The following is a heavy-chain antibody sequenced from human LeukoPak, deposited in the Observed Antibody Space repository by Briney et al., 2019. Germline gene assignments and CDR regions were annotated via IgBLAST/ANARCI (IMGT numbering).Heavy chain of an antibody. CDR3: ARGGTIFGVVIMVMDV. D-gene: IGHD3-3*01. Sequence: SETLSLTCAVYGGSFSGYYWSWIRQPPWKGLEGIGEINHSGSTNYRPSLKSRDTISVDKSKNQFSLKLSSVTAADTAVYYCARGGTIFGVVIMVMDVWGKGTTVTVSS. V-gene: IGHV4-34*01. CDR1: GGSFSGYY. J-gene: IGHJ6*04. CDR2: INHSGST.